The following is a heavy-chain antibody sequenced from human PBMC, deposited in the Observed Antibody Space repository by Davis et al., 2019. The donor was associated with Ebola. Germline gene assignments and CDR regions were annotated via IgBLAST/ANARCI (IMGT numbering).Heavy chain of an antibody. CDR1: GFTFSSYS. J-gene: IGHJ6*02. CDR3: ARDQTLRFLEWLGDYYYYGMDV. CDR2: ISSSSSYI. V-gene: IGHV3-21*01. Sequence: GESLKISCAASGFTFSSYSMNWVRQAPGKGLEWVSSISSSSSYIYYADSVKGRFTISRDNAKNSLYLQMNSLRAEDTAVYYCARDQTLRFLEWLGDYYYYGMDVWGQGTTVTVSS. D-gene: IGHD3-3*01.